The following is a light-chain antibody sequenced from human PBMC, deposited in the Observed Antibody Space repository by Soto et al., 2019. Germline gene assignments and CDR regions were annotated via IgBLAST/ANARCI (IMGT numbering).Light chain of an antibody. J-gene: IGKJ2*01. CDR3: QQYIDWPPYT. V-gene: IGKV3-15*01. CDR2: GAS. CDR1: QTVSRS. Sequence: EVVLTQSPATLSVSPGERATLSCRASQTVSRSLAWYQQKPGQAPRLLIYGASTRATGIPGRFSGSGSGTDFTLTISSRQSEDFAVYYCQQYIDWPPYTFGQGTKVEIK.